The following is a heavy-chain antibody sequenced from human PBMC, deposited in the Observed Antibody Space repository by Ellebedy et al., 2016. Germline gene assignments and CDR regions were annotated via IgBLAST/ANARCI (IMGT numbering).Heavy chain of an antibody. Sequence: GGSLRLSCAASGFTFDDYAMHWVRQAPGKGLEWVSGISWNSGSIGYADSVKGRFTISRDNAKNSLYLQMNSLRAEDTALYYCAKGSSWVVAATWDYWGQGTLVTVSS. CDR1: GFTFDDYA. CDR2: ISWNSGSI. D-gene: IGHD2-15*01. CDR3: AKGSSWVVAATWDY. J-gene: IGHJ4*02. V-gene: IGHV3-9*01.